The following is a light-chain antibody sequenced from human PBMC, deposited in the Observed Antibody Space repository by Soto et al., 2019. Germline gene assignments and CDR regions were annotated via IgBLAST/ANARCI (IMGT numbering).Light chain of an antibody. J-gene: IGLJ7*01. CDR1: SSNIGSNY. CDR3: AAWDDAEWSEV. CDR2: RNN. V-gene: IGLV1-47*01. Sequence: QAVVTQPPSASGTPGQRVTISCSGSSSNIGSNYVYWYQQLPGTAPKLLIYRNNQRPSGVPDRFSGSKSGTSASLAISGLRSEDEADYYCAAWDDAEWSEVFGGGTQLTVL.